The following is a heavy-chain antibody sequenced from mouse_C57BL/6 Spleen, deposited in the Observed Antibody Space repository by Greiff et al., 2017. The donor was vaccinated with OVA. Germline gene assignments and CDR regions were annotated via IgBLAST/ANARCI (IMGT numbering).Heavy chain of an antibody. Sequence: QVQLQQPGAELVMPGASVKLSCKASGYTFTSYWMHWVKQRPGQGLEWIGEIDPSDSYTNYNQKFKGKSTLTVDKSSSTAYMQLSSLTSEDSAVYYCARVSNYGGGYWGQGTTLTVSS. J-gene: IGHJ2*01. D-gene: IGHD2-5*01. V-gene: IGHV1-69*01. CDR2: IDPSDSYT. CDR1: GYTFTSYW. CDR3: ARVSNYGGGY.